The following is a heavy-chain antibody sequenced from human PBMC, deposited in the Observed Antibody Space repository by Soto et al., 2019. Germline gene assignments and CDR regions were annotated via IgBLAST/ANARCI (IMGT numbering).Heavy chain of an antibody. Sequence: SETLAPTFKVTGGSVNSGSYQSSGIRQPRVPGLEWIGYIYYSGSTNYNPCLKSRVTISVDTSKNHFSLKLSSVTAADTAVYYCARVSYFDGGGFYYHFDYWGQGTLVAVS. CDR2: IYYSGST. V-gene: IGHV4-61*01. CDR1: GGSVNSGSYQ. CDR3: ARVSYFDGGGFYYHFDY. D-gene: IGHD3-22*01. J-gene: IGHJ4*02.